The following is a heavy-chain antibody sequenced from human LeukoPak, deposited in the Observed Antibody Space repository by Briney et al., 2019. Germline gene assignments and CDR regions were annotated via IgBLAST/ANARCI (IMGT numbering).Heavy chain of an antibody. CDR2: ISSSGSTI. CDR1: GFTFSDYY. Sequence: GGSLRLSCAASGFTFSDYYMSWIRQAPGKGLERVSYISSSGSTIYYAESVKGRFTISRDNAKNSLYLQMNSLRAEDTAVYYCARVGSSGFFSDYWGQGTLVTVSS. CDR3: ARVGSSGFFSDY. J-gene: IGHJ4*02. D-gene: IGHD3-22*01. V-gene: IGHV3-11*01.